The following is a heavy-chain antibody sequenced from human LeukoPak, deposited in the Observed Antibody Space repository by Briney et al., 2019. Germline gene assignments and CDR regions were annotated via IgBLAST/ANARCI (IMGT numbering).Heavy chain of an antibody. D-gene: IGHD2-2*01. V-gene: IGHV3-21*01. CDR1: GFTFSSYS. Sequence: GGSLRLSCAASGFTFSSYSMNWVRQAPGKGLEWVSSISSSSSYIYYADSVKGRFTISRDNAKNSLYLQMNSLRAEDTAVYYCAGYCSSTSCHGWFDPRGQGTLVTVSS. J-gene: IGHJ5*02. CDR3: AGYCSSTSCHGWFDP. CDR2: ISSSSSYI.